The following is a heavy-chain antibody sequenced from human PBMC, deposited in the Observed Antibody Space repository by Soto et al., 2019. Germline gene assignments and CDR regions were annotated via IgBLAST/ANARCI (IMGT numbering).Heavy chain of an antibody. Sequence: QVQLVQSGAEVKKPGSSVKVSCKASGGTFSSYAISWVRQAPGQGLEWMGGSIPIFGTANYAQKFQGRVTIPADESTSTAYVELSSLRSDETAVYDCATQGLPNYYDCVMDVWGQGTPVTVSS. CDR3: ATQGLPNYYDCVMDV. CDR2: SIPIFGTA. CDR1: GGTFSSYA. D-gene: IGHD5-18*01. V-gene: IGHV1-69*12. J-gene: IGHJ6*02.